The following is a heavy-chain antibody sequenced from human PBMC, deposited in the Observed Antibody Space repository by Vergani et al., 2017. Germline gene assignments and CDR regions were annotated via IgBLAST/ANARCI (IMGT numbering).Heavy chain of an antibody. CDR2: ISYDGSNK. CDR3: ARDESGRDRSERNYYYMDG. J-gene: IGHJ6*03. Sequence: QVQLVESGGGVVQPGRSLRLSCAASGFTFSSYAMHWVRQAPGKGLEWVAVISYDGSNKYYADSVKGRFTISRDNSKNTLYLQMNRLRAEDTAVYNCARDESGRDRSERNYYYMDGWGKGTTVTVSS. V-gene: IGHV3-30-3*01. CDR1: GFTFSSYA. D-gene: IGHD3-22*01.